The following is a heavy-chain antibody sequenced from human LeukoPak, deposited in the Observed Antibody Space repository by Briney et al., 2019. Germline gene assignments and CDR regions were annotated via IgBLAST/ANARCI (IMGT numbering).Heavy chain of an antibody. CDR2: ISWNSGSI. V-gene: IGHV3-9*01. Sequence: GGSLRLSCAASRFTFDDYAMHWLRQAPGKGLEWVSGISWNSGSIGYADSVKGRFTISRDNAKNSLYLQMNSLRAEDTALYYCAKSEMSQIVLSAFDIWGQGTMVTVSS. CDR3: AKSEMSQIVLSAFDI. D-gene: IGHD5/OR15-5a*01. CDR1: RFTFDDYA. J-gene: IGHJ3*02.